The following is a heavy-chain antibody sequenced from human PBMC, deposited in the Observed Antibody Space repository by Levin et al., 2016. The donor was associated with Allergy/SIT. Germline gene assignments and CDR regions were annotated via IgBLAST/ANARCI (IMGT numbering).Heavy chain of an antibody. D-gene: IGHD3-22*01. CDR2: INAGNGNT. V-gene: IGHV1-3*01. Sequence: WVRQAPGQRLEWMGWINAGNGNTKYSQKFQGRVTITRDTSASTAYMELSSLRSEDTAVYYCARDGDYDSSGYYQNWFDPWGQGTLVTVSS. J-gene: IGHJ5*02. CDR3: ARDGDYDSSGYYQNWFDP.